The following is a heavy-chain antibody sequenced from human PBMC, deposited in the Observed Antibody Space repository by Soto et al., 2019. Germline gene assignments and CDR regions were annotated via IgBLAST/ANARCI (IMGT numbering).Heavy chain of an antibody. CDR3: ARHRRDGYNRFDY. J-gene: IGHJ4*02. V-gene: IGHV5-51*01. CDR1: GYSFTYYW. Sequence: PGESLKISCKASGYSFTYYWIGWVRQMPGKGLEWMGIIYPGDSDTTYSPSLQGQVTISADKSISTAYLHWSSLKASDTAMYYCARHRRDGYNRFDYWGQGTLVTVSS. D-gene: IGHD5-12*01. CDR2: IYPGDSDT.